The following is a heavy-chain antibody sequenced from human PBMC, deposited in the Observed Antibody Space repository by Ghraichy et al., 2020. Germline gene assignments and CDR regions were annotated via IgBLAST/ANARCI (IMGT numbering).Heavy chain of an antibody. Sequence: GGSLRLSCAASGFTFDDYAMHWVRQAPGKGLEWVSGISWNSGSIGYADSVKGRFTISRDNAKNSLYLQMNSLRAEDTALYYCAKDRDYDFWSGYMPHWGQGTLVTVSS. CDR3: AKDRDYDFWSGYMPH. CDR2: ISWNSGSI. V-gene: IGHV3-9*01. CDR1: GFTFDDYA. D-gene: IGHD3-3*01. J-gene: IGHJ4*02.